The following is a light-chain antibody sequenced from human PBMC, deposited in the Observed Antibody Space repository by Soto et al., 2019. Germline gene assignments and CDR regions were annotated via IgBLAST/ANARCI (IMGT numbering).Light chain of an antibody. V-gene: IGKV3-20*01. Sequence: EIVLTQSPGTLSLSPGERATLSCRASQSVDSNYLAWYQQKPGQAPRLLIYGVSSRVTGIPDRFSGSGSGTDFALTISRLEPEDFAVYYCQQYGSLSWTFGQGTKVDIK. J-gene: IGKJ1*01. CDR1: QSVDSNY. CDR3: QQYGSLSWT. CDR2: GVS.